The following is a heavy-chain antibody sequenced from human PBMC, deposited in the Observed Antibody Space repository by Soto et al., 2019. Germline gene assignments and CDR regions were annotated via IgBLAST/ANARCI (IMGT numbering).Heavy chain of an antibody. CDR3: ARADDFWSGYYTTAGFDY. D-gene: IGHD3-3*01. CDR1: GYTFTSYY. Sequence: QVQLVQSGAEVKKPGASVKVSCKASGYTFTSYYMHWVRQAPGQGLEWMGRINPSGGSTSYAQKFQGRVTMTRDTYTSTVYMELSSLRSEDTAVYYCARADDFWSGYYTTAGFDYWGQGTLVTGSS. V-gene: IGHV1-46*03. CDR2: INPSGGST. J-gene: IGHJ4*02.